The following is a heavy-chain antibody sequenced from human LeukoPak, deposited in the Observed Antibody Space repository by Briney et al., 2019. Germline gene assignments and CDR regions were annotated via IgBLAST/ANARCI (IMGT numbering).Heavy chain of an antibody. J-gene: IGHJ4*02. V-gene: IGHV3-21*01. Sequence: KAGGSLRLSCAASGFTFSNYNMNWVRQTPGKGLEWVSSISSSSSYIYYADSVKGRFTISRDNAKNSLYLQMNSLRAEDTAVYYCARDLGGYYYDSHRWGQGTLVTVS. D-gene: IGHD3-22*01. CDR1: GFTFSNYN. CDR2: ISSSSSYI. CDR3: ARDLGGYYYDSHR.